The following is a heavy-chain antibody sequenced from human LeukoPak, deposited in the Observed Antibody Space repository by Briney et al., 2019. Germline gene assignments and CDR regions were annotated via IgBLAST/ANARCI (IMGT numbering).Heavy chain of an antibody. CDR1: GGSISSGDYY. D-gene: IGHD3-22*01. CDR2: IYYSGST. V-gene: IGHV4-30-4*01. CDR3: AREDYYDSSGYPKGLDY. J-gene: IGHJ4*02. Sequence: PSETLSLTCTVSGGSISSGDYYWSWIRQPPGQGLEGIGYIYYSGSTYYNPSLKSRVTISVDTSKNQFSLKLSSVTAADTAVYYCAREDYYDSSGYPKGLDYWGQGTLVTVSS.